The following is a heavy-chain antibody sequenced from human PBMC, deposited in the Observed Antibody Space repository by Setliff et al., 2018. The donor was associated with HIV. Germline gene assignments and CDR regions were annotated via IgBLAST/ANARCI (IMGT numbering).Heavy chain of an antibody. CDR1: GGSFCGYY. D-gene: IGHD5-12*01. CDR3: ARTKADGYNGVFDS. V-gene: IGHV4-34*01. CDR2: INHGGST. Sequence: SETLSLTCAVYGGSFCGYYWNWIRQPPGKGLEWIGEINHGGSTNYNSSLKSRVTISVDTSKNQFSLKLSSVTAADTAVYYSARTKADGYNGVFDSWGQGTLVTVSS. J-gene: IGHJ4*02.